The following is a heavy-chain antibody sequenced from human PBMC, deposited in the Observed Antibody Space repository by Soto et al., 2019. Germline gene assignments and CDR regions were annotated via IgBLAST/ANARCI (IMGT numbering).Heavy chain of an antibody. V-gene: IGHV3-74*01. J-gene: IGHJ4*02. D-gene: IGHD3-10*01. CDR2: IKGDGTIT. CDR3: ARVGLGNYYIDY. Sequence: EVQLVESGGGLVQPGGSLRLSCAASGFTFSRDWMHWVRQSPGKGLVWVSRIKGDGTITNYADSVKGRFTTSRDNAKNTVYMQLNSLTTDDTAVYYCARVGLGNYYIDYWGQRTMVTVSS. CDR1: GFTFSRDW.